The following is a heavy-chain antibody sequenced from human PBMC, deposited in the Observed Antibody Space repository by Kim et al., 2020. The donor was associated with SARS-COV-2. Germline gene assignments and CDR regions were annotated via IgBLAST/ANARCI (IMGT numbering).Heavy chain of an antibody. CDR1: GITFTAYA. CDR3: ATRHSSGWYPDY. Sequence: GGSLRLSCAASGITFTAYAMTWVRQAPGKGLEWVSAIGGGGINTYYVDSVKGRFTVSRDNSKNMLYLQMNSLRAEGTAVYYCATRHSSGWYPDYWGQGTLVTVSS. D-gene: IGHD6-19*01. CDR2: IGGGGINT. J-gene: IGHJ4*02. V-gene: IGHV3-23*01.